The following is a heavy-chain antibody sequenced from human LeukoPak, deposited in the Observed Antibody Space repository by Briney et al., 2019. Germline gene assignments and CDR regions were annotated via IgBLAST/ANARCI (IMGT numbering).Heavy chain of an antibody. Sequence: ASVKVSSKASGYTFTGYYMHWVRQAPGQGLEWMGWINPNSGGTNYAQKFQGRVTMTRDTSISTAYMELSRLRSDDTAVYYSARVEDYGGPIDYWGQGTLVTVSS. CDR3: ARVEDYGGPIDY. J-gene: IGHJ4*02. V-gene: IGHV1-2*02. D-gene: IGHD4-23*01. CDR1: GYTFTGYY. CDR2: INPNSGGT.